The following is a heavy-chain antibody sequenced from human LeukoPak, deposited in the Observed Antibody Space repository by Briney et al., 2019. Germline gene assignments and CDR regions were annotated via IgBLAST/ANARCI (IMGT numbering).Heavy chain of an antibody. V-gene: IGHV4-38-2*01. D-gene: IGHD2-2*01. CDR2: IYHSGST. J-gene: IGHJ5*02. CDR1: GYTISSGSY. CDR3: ARSSPIVVVPAFDP. Sequence: SGTLSLTCDVSGYTISSGSYWGWIRQPPGKGPEWIGSIYHSGSTYYNQSLKSLVTISVDTSKNQFSLKLSSVTAADTAVYFGARSSPIVVVPAFDPWGQGTLVTVSS.